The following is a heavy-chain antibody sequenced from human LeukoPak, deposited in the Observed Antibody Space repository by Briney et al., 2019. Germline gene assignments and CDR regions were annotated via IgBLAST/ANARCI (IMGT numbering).Heavy chain of an antibody. CDR3: AKAVYDTSGHYYYYFGY. CDR1: GFTFSRYG. D-gene: IGHD3-22*01. J-gene: IGHJ4*02. Sequence: GGSLRLSCAASGFTFSRYGMNWVRQAPGKGLEWVSALSGSATTSFYADSVKGRFTISRDNSKNTLFLQMNSLRAEDTAVYYCAKAVYDTSGHYYYYFGYWGQGTLVTVSS. V-gene: IGHV3-23*01. CDR2: LSGSATTS.